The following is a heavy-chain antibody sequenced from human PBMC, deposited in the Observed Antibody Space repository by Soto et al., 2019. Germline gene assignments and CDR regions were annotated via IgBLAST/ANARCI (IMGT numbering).Heavy chain of an antibody. CDR3: AREDAGYYHDNSGYKNWFDP. Sequence: SETLSLTCTVSGASVTGGSYYWSWIRQPPGKGLEWIGYISSGGSTNYNPSLESRVTISLDTSKNQFSLRLSSVTAAGTAVYYCAREDAGYYHDNSGYKNWFDPWGQGTLVTVSS. CDR1: GASVTGGSYY. D-gene: IGHD3-22*01. CDR2: ISSGGST. V-gene: IGHV4-61*01. J-gene: IGHJ5*02.